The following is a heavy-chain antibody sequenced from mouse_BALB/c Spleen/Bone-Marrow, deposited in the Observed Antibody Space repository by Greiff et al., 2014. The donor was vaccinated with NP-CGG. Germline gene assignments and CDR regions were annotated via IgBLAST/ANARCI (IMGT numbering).Heavy chain of an antibody. CDR1: GFNIKDTY. CDR2: IDPANGNT. D-gene: IGHD1-1*01. Sequence: DVQLQESGAGLVKPGASVKLSCTASGFNIKDTYMHWVKQRPEQGLEWIGRIDPANGNTKYDPKFQGKATITADTSSNTAYLQLSSLTSEDTAVYYCARYYYGSSYFDYWGQGTTLTVSS. V-gene: IGHV14-3*02. CDR3: ARYYYGSSYFDY. J-gene: IGHJ2*01.